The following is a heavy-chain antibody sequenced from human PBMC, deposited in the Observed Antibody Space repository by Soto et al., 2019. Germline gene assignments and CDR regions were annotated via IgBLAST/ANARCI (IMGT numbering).Heavy chain of an antibody. J-gene: IGHJ4*02. V-gene: IGHV3-66*01. Sequence: GGSLRLSCAASGFTVSSNYMSWVRQAPGQGLEWVSVIYSGGSTYYADSVKGRITIPRDNSKNTLYHQMKSLRAEETAVYYCARDNYDILTGYPSGFLDYWGQGTLVTVSS. CDR1: GFTVSSNY. D-gene: IGHD3-9*01. CDR3: ARDNYDILTGYPSGFLDY. CDR2: IYSGGST.